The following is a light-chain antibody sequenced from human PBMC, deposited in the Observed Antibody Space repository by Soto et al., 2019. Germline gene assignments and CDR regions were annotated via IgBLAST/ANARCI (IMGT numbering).Light chain of an antibody. CDR2: GAS. Sequence: EIVMTQSPATLSVSPGERATLSCRASQSVSSNLAWYQQKPGQAPRLLIYGASTRATGIPARFSGSGSGTEFTLTISSLQSEDLAVDDCQQYNNWPPMAFGQGTKVEIK. CDR3: QQYNNWPPMA. V-gene: IGKV3-15*01. CDR1: QSVSSN. J-gene: IGKJ1*01.